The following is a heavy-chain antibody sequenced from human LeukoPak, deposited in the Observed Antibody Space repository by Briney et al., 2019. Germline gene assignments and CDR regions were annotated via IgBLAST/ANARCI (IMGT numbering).Heavy chain of an antibody. V-gene: IGHV3-33*05. D-gene: IGHD3-10*01. CDR1: GLTFNSYG. CDR2: ISYDGSNK. CDR3: ARGGFGHGFDI. J-gene: IGHJ3*02. Sequence: GSLRLSCAASGLTFNSYGMHWVRQAPGKGLEWVAFISYDGSNKYYPDSVKGRFTISRDNAKNTVFLQMNSLRVEDTAVYYCARGGFGHGFDIWGQGTMVTVSS.